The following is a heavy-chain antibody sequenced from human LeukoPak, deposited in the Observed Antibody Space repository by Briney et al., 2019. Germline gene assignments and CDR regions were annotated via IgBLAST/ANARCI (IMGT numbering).Heavy chain of an antibody. D-gene: IGHD5-12*01. V-gene: IGHV3-21*01. CDR1: GFIFSSYS. CDR3: ARDRINSGYDSPPPDAFDI. J-gene: IGHJ3*02. CDR2: ISSSSSYK. Sequence: GGSLRLSCAASGFIFSSYSMNWVRQAPGKGLAWVSSISSSSSYKNYADSVRGRFTISRDNAKNSLYLQMNSLRAEDTAVYYCARDRINSGYDSPPPDAFDIWGQGTMVTVSS.